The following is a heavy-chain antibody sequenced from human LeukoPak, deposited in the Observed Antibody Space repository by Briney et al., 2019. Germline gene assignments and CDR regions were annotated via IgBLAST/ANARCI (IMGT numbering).Heavy chain of an antibody. J-gene: IGHJ3*01. CDR2: ISGSGGST. Sequence: GGSLRLSCAASGFTFSSFAMSWVRQAPGKGLEWVSAISGSGGSTYYADSVRGRFTISRDNSKNTLYLQMNSLRADDTAEYYCAKSLLTTASGTGRAFDLWGQGTMVTVSS. CDR1: GFTFSSFA. V-gene: IGHV3-23*01. D-gene: IGHD1-26*01. CDR3: AKSLLTTASGTGRAFDL.